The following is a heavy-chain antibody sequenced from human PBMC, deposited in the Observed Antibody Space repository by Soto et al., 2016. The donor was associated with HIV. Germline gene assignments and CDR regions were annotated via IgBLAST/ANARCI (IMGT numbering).Heavy chain of an antibody. V-gene: IGHV3-23*01. J-gene: IGHJ3*02. Sequence: EVQLLESGGGLVQPGGSLRLSCTASGFTFNNYAMSWVRQAPGKGLEWVSTISGSGDSTYYADSVKGRFTISRDNSENTLYVQMNSLRAEDTAVYYCAKVWWLRLGAFDIWGQGTMVTVSS. CDR3: AKVWWLRLGAFDI. CDR1: GFTFNNYA. D-gene: IGHD5-12*01. CDR2: ISGSGDST.